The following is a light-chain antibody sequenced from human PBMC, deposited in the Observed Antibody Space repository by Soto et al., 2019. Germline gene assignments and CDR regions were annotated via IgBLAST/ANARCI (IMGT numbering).Light chain of an antibody. CDR2: GAS. CDR3: QQYDNWPWT. CDR1: QSISDT. V-gene: IGKV3-15*01. Sequence: ENVMTLYPATLSVSRGVRDTLSCRASQSISDTLAWYQQKPGQAPRLLIYGASRRATGFPARFSGSGSGTDFTLTISCLQSEDFAVYYCQQYDNWPWTFGQGTKVDIK. J-gene: IGKJ1*01.